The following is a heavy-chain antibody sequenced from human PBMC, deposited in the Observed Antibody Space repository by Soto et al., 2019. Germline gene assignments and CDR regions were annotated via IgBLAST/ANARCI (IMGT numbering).Heavy chain of an antibody. D-gene: IGHD2-15*01. J-gene: IGHJ6*02. V-gene: IGHV5-10-1*01. CDR1: GYSFTSYW. Sequence: GESLKISCKGSGYSFTSYWISWVRQMPGKGLEWMGRIDPSDSYTNYSPSFQGHVTISADKSISTAYLQWSSLKASDTAMYYCARLSPRYCSGGSCYSHTLYYYYGMDVWGQGTTVTVSS. CDR3: ARLSPRYCSGGSCYSHTLYYYYGMDV. CDR2: IDPSDSYT.